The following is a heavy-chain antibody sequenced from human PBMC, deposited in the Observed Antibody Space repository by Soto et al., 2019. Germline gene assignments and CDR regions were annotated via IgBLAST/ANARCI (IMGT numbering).Heavy chain of an antibody. CDR2: ISGSGGST. V-gene: IGHV3-23*01. J-gene: IGHJ4*02. CDR1: GFTFSSYA. Sequence: PGGSLRLSCAASGFTFSSYAMSWVRQAPGKGLEWVSAISGSGGSTYYADSVKGRFTISRDNSKNTLYLQMNSLRAEDTAVYYYAKAPSFTSGGATPQFFYFDYGGQGTRVTVSS. CDR3: AKAPSFTSGGATPQFFYFDY. D-gene: IGHD1-26*01.